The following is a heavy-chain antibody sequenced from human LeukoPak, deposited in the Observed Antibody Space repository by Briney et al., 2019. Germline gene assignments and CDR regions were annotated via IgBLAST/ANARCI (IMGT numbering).Heavy chain of an antibody. V-gene: IGHV1-8*01. J-gene: IGHJ4*02. Sequence: GASVKVSCKASGYTFTSYDINWVRQATGQGLEWMGWMNPNSGNTGYAQKFQGRVTMTRNTSISTAYMELSSLRSEDTAVYYCARILIHDYGDYGDGDYWGQGTLVTVSS. D-gene: IGHD4-17*01. CDR2: MNPNSGNT. CDR3: ARILIHDYGDYGDGDY. CDR1: GYTFTSYD.